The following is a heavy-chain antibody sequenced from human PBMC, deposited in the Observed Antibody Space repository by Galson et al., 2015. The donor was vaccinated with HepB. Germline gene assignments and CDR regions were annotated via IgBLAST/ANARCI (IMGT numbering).Heavy chain of an antibody. D-gene: IGHD3-10*01. V-gene: IGHV3-33*01. CDR3: ARDGPHGGSGIYYSDY. CDR1: GFIFSSYG. CDR2: IWYDGSNK. J-gene: IGHJ4*02. Sequence: SLRLSCAASGFIFSSYGMHWVRQAPGKGPEWVAVIWYDGSNKDYADSVKGRFTISRDNSKNTLYLQMNSLRAEDTAVYYCARDGPHGGSGIYYSDYWGQGTLVTVSS.